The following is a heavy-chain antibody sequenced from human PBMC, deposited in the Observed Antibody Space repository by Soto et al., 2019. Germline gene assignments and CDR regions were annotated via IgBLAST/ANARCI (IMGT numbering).Heavy chain of an antibody. V-gene: IGHV4-39*01. J-gene: IGHJ4*02. CDR2: IYYSGST. CDR3: ARSLITIVPGAD. D-gene: IGHD3-10*01. CDR1: GGSISSSSYY. Sequence: SETLSLTCTVSGGSISSSSYYWGWIRQPPGKGLEWIGSIYYSGSTYYNPSLKSRVTISVDTSKNQFSLKLSSVTAADTAVYYCARSLITIVPGADWGQGTMVTVSS.